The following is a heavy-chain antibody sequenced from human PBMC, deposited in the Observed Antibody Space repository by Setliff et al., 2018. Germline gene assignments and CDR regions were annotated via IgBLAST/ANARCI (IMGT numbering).Heavy chain of an antibody. CDR1: GYTFTGYY. V-gene: IGHV1-2*02. Sequence: ASVKVSCKASGYTFTGYYMHWIRLAPGQGLEWVGWINPNSGVTNYAQKFQGRVTMTRDTSITTAYMDLGRLMSHDTAVYFCARVSEQYLAFDYWGQGTLVTVSS. CDR3: ARVSEQYLAFDY. CDR2: INPNSGVT. D-gene: IGHD4-4*01. J-gene: IGHJ4*02.